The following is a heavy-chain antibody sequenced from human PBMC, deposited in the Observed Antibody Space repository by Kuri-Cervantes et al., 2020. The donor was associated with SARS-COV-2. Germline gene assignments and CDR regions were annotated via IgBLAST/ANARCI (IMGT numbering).Heavy chain of an antibody. D-gene: IGHD6-13*01. Sequence: LSLTCAASGFTFSSYAMSWVRQAPGKGLEWVSAISGSGGSTYYADSVKGRFTISRDNSKNTLYLQMNSLRAEDTAVYYCAKDYRNSSSWYPPYYFDYWGQGTLVTVSS. CDR3: AKDYRNSSSWYPPYYFDY. J-gene: IGHJ4*02. V-gene: IGHV3-23*01. CDR1: GFTFSSYA. CDR2: ISGSGGST.